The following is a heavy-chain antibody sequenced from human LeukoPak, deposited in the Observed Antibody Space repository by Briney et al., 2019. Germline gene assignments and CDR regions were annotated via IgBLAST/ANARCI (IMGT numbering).Heavy chain of an antibody. CDR3: ARFAAGGSYYYYMDV. J-gene: IGHJ6*03. D-gene: IGHD6-25*01. CDR2: ISSSSSYI. Sequence: GGSLRLSCAASGFTFSSYSMNWVRQAPGKGLEWVSSISSSSSYIYYADSVKGRFTISRDNAKNSLYLQMNSLRADDTAVYYCARFAAGGSYYYYMDVWGKGTTVTVSS. V-gene: IGHV3-21*01. CDR1: GFTFSSYS.